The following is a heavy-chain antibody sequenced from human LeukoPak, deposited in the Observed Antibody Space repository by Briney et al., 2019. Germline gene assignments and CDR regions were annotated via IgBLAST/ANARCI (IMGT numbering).Heavy chain of an antibody. Sequence: GASVKVSCKASGYTFTGYYMHWVRQAPGQGLEWMGQINPNSGGTNYAQKFQGRVTMTRDTSISTAYMELSRLRSDDTAVYYCARDVRTYYYDSSGYGYWGQGTLVTVSS. J-gene: IGHJ4*02. CDR3: ARDVRTYYYDSSGYGY. CDR2: INPNSGGT. V-gene: IGHV1-2*06. CDR1: GYTFTGYY. D-gene: IGHD3-22*01.